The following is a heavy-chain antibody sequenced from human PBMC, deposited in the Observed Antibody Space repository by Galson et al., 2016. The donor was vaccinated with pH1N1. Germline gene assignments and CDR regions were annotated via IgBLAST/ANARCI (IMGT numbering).Heavy chain of an antibody. CDR3: ARQNDYGDYRGDAFDI. J-gene: IGHJ3*02. D-gene: IGHD4-17*01. Sequence: QSGAEVKKPGESLKISCKGSGYRFSSSWIGWVRQMPGKGLEWMGIIHLGGSHIRYSPSFQGQVTISADKSINIVSLQWSSLKASDTAMYYCARQNDYGDYRGDAFDIWGQGTVVTDSA. V-gene: IGHV5-51*01. CDR2: IHLGGSHI. CDR1: GYRFSSSW.